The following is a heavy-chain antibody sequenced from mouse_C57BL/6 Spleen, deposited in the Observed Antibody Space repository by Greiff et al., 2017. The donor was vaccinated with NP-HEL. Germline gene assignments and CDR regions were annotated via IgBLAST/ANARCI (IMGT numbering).Heavy chain of an antibody. CDR3: AREEEGSPFEV. J-gene: IGHJ1*03. CDR1: GYAFSSSW. CDR2: IYPGDGDT. V-gene: IGHV1-82*01. D-gene: IGHD6-1*01. Sequence: VMLVESGPELVKPGASVKISCKASGYAFSSSWMNWVKQRPGKGLEWIGRIYPGDGDTNYNGKFKGKATLTADKSSSTAYMQLSSLTSEDSAVYCCAREEEGSPFEVWGTGTTVTVSS.